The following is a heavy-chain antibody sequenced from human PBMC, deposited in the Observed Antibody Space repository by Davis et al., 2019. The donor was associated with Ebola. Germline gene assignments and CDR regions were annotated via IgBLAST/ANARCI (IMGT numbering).Heavy chain of an antibody. CDR2: VSHSERER. Sequence: GESLKISCAASGFSFNSYAMHWVRQAPGKGLEWVAVVSHSERERFYGDSVKGRFTISRDNSENTLYLQMNSLTADDTAVYYCARAVFHEVLDYWGQGTPVTVSS. J-gene: IGHJ4*02. D-gene: IGHD3-3*01. CDR3: ARAVFHEVLDY. CDR1: GFSFNSYA. V-gene: IGHV3-30*04.